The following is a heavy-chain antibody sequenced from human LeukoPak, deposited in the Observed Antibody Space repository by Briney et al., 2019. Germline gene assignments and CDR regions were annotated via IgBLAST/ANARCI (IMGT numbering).Heavy chain of an antibody. CDR2: ISSSSSYI. V-gene: IGHV3-21*01. J-gene: IGHJ4*02. Sequence: GGSLRLSCAASGFTFSSYSMNWVRQAPGKGLEWVSSISSSSSYIYYADSVKGRFTISRDNAKNSLYLQMNSLRAEDTAVYYCARGFEDNGDYRKSFDYWGQGTLVTVSS. CDR1: GFTFSSYS. D-gene: IGHD4-17*01. CDR3: ARGFEDNGDYRKSFDY.